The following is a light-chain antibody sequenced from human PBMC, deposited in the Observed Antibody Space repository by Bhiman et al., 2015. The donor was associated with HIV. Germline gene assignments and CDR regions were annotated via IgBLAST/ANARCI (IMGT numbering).Light chain of an antibody. CDR2: DVN. V-gene: IGLV2-23*02. J-gene: IGLJ2*01. CDR3: CSYAGSSTSLV. Sequence: VLTQPASVSGSPGQSITISCTGTSSDVGGYNYVSWYQQHPGKAPKLMIYDVNKRPSGVSNRFSGSKSGSTASLTISGLQADDEADYYCCSYAGSSTSLVFGGGTKLTVL. CDR1: SSDVGGYNY.